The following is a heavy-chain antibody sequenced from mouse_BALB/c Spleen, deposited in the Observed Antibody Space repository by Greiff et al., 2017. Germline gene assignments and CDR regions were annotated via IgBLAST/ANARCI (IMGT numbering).Heavy chain of an antibody. CDR2: ISSGGSYT. J-gene: IGHJ4*01. Sequence: EVKLVESGGGLVKPGGSLKLSCAASGFTFSSYTMSWVRQTPEKRLEWVATISSGGSYTYYPDSVKGRFTISRDNAKNTLYLQMSSLKSEDTAMYYCTRAYMIIRRYAMDYWGQGTSVTVSS. V-gene: IGHV5-6-4*01. D-gene: IGHD2-4*01. CDR3: TRAYMIIRRYAMDY. CDR1: GFTFSSYT.